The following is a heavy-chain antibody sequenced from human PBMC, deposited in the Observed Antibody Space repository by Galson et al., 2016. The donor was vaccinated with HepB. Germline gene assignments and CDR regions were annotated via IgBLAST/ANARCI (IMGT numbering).Heavy chain of an antibody. Sequence: SLRLSCAASGFTFSSYGMHWVRQAPGKGLEWVAIIWYDGSDKYSADSVKGRFTISRDNSKNTQYLQMNSLRAEDTAVYYCARDPQYQLTNYYYYGMDVWGQGTTVTV. D-gene: IGHD2-2*01. CDR1: GFTFSSYG. CDR2: IWYDGSDK. J-gene: IGHJ6*02. CDR3: ARDPQYQLTNYYYYGMDV. V-gene: IGHV3-33*01.